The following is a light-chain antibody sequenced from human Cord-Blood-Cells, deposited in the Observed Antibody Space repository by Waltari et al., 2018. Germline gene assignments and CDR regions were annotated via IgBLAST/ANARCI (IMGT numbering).Light chain of an antibody. CDR1: SRDIWGSKV. CDR2: EGS. V-gene: IGLV2-23*01. J-gene: IGLJ2*01. CDR3: CSYAGSSTVV. Sequence: CGLAWPASVSGSHGPSITISCTGCSRDIWGSKVVAWYQQHPGKAPKLMIYEGSKRPSGVSNRFSGSKSGNTASLTISGLQAEDEADYYCCSYAGSSTVVFGGGTKLTVL.